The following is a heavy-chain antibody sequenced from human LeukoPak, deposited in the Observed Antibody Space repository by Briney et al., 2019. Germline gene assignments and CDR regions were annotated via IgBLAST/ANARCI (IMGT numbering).Heavy chain of an antibody. D-gene: IGHD3-3*01. CDR3: ARGYYDFWSGYYSNWFDP. J-gene: IGHJ5*02. CDR2: INHSGST. CDR1: GGSFSGYY. Sequence: SETLSLTCAVYGGSFSGYYWSWIRQPPGKGLEWIGEINHSGSTNYNPSLKSRVTISVDTSKNQFSLKLSSVTAADTAVYYCARGYYDFWSGYYSNWFDPWGQGTLVTVFS. V-gene: IGHV4-34*01.